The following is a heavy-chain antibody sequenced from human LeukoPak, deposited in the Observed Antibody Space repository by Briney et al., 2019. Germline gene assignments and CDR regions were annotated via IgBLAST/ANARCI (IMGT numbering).Heavy chain of an antibody. CDR2: INHSGST. CDR3: ARGLSSDYYYGMDV. J-gene: IGHJ6*02. Sequence: SETLSLTCAVYGGSFSGYYWSWIRQPPGKGLEWIGEINHSGSTNYNPSLTSRVTISVDTSKNQFSLKLSSVTAADTAVYYCARGLSSDYYYGMDVWGQGTTVTVSS. CDR1: GGSFSGYY. V-gene: IGHV4-34*01.